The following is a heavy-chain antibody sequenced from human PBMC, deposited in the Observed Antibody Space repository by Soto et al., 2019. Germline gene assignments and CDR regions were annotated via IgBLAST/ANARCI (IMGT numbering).Heavy chain of an antibody. CDR2: ITPIFGTA. Sequence: GASVKVSCKASGGTFSSYAISWVRQAPGQGLEWMGGITPIFGTANYAQKFQRRVTITADESTNTAYMELSSLRSEDTAVYYCARGPPHYYDSSGYYYGSAFDIWGQGTMVTVS. D-gene: IGHD3-22*01. J-gene: IGHJ3*02. CDR3: ARGPPHYYDSSGYYYGSAFDI. CDR1: GGTFSSYA. V-gene: IGHV1-69*13.